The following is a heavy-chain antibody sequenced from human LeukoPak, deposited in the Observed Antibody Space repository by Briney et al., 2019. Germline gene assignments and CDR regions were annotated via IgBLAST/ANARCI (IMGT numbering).Heavy chain of an antibody. J-gene: IGHJ2*01. Sequence: SETLSLTCAVYGGSFSGYYWSWVRQPPGKGLEWIGEINHSGSTNYNPSLKSRVTISVDTSKNQFSLKLSSVTAAGTAVYYCARGKLRSYWYFDLWGRGTLVTVSS. D-gene: IGHD1-26*01. CDR3: ARGKLRSYWYFDL. CDR1: GGSFSGYY. V-gene: IGHV4-34*01. CDR2: INHSGST.